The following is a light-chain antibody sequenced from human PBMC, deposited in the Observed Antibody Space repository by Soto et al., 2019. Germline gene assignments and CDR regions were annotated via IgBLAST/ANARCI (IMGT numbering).Light chain of an antibody. J-gene: IGLJ2*01. CDR2: EVI. CDR3: NSYAGSNNFVL. V-gene: IGLV2-8*01. CDR1: SSDVGNYNY. Sequence: QSVLTQPPSASGSPGQSVTISCTGTSSDVGNYNYVSWYQQHPGKAPKLIIYEVIKRPSGVPDRFSGSKSGNTASLTVSGIQAEDEADYYCNSYAGSNNFVLFGGGTKLTVL.